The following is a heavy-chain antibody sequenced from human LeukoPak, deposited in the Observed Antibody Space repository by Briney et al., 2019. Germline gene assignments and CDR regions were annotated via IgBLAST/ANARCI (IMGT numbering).Heavy chain of an antibody. Sequence: ASVKVSCKASGYTFTGYYMHWVRQAPGQGLEWMGWINPNSGGTNYAQKFQGWVTMTRDTSISTAYMELRSLRSDDTAVYYCAREGGGKTTGRHFGYWGQGTLVTVSS. D-gene: IGHD4-17*01. V-gene: IGHV1-2*04. CDR3: AREGGGKTTGRHFGY. CDR1: GYTFTGYY. J-gene: IGHJ4*02. CDR2: INPNSGGT.